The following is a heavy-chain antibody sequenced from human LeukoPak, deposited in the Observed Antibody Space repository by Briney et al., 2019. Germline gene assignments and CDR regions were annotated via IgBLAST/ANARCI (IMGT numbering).Heavy chain of an antibody. J-gene: IGHJ3*02. Sequence: SETLSLTCTVSGGSISSCYWSWIRQPPGKGLEWIGYIYYSGSTNYNPSLKSRVTISVDTSKNQFSLKLSSVTAADTAVYYCAIPYGDYVGAFDIWGQGTMVTVSS. D-gene: IGHD4-17*01. V-gene: IGHV4-59*08. CDR2: IYYSGST. CDR1: GGSISSCY. CDR3: AIPYGDYVGAFDI.